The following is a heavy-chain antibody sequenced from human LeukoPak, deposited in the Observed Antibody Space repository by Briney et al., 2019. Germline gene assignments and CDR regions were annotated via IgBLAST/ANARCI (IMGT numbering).Heavy chain of an antibody. CDR2: ISRNSDNR. V-gene: IGHV3-9*01. CDR3: AKVDSNSWYLGFDY. J-gene: IGHJ4*02. D-gene: IGHD2/OR15-2a*01. Sequence: GGSLRLSCATSGFTFDNYAMHWVRQVPGKGLEWVSGISRNSDNRAYADSVKGRFTISRDNAKSSLSSQMNSLRADDTAVYYCAKVDSNSWYLGFDYWGQGTLVTVSS. CDR1: GFTFDNYA.